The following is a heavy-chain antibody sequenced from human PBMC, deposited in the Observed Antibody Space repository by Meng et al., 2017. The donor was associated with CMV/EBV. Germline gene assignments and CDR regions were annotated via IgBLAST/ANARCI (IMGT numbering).Heavy chain of an antibody. CDR1: GGHISSYY. CDR2: IYTSGST. V-gene: IGHV4-4*07. J-gene: IGHJ4*02. Sequence: QVPLQEPAPGRVKPSETLSLPCPVAGGHISSYYWSWIRQPAGKGLEWIGRIYTSGSTNYHPSLKSRVTMSVDTSKNQFSLKLSSVTAADTAVYYCARDSSGWYPHFDYWGQGTLVTVSS. CDR3: ARDSSGWYPHFDY. D-gene: IGHD6-19*01.